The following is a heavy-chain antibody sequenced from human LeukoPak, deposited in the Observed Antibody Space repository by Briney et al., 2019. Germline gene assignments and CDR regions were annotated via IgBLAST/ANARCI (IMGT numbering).Heavy chain of an antibody. V-gene: IGHV3-30*04. CDR3: ARDQFTWIQLWLPAFDI. J-gene: IGHJ3*02. D-gene: IGHD5-18*01. Sequence: GGSLRLSCAASGFTFSSYAMHWVRQAPGKGLEGVAVISYDGSNKYYADSVKGRFTISRDNSKNTLYLQMNSLRAEDTAVYYCARDQFTWIQLWLPAFDIWGQGTMVTVSS. CDR2: ISYDGSNK. CDR1: GFTFSSYA.